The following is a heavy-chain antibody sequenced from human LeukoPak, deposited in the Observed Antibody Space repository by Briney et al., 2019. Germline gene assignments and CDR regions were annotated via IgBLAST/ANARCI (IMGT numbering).Heavy chain of an antibody. J-gene: IGHJ4*02. CDR3: VSDSFYDSGGYFYY. V-gene: IGHV4-4*07. CDR1: GGSMFSTY. D-gene: IGHD3-22*01. CDR2: ISTSRNT. Sequence: SETLSLTCTVSGGSMFSTYWSWIRQPAGKGLQWVGRISTSRNTYYNPSLRSQVSMAVDTCRNQYSLKLASVTAADTAVYYCVSDSFYDSGGYFYYWGQGTPVTVSS.